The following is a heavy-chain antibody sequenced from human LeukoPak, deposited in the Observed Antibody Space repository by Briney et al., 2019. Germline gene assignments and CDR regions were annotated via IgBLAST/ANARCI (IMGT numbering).Heavy chain of an antibody. CDR3: VRWVAGYYN. Sequence: PGGSLRLSCAASGFTFSDYYMSWIRQAPGEGLEWVSDIRSSSSFTNFADSVKGRFTISRDNAKNSLYLQMNSLRAEDTAVYYCVRWVAGYYNWCQGTLVIVSS. CDR1: GFTFSDYY. D-gene: IGHD3-9*01. J-gene: IGHJ4*02. CDR2: IRSSSSFT. V-gene: IGHV3-11*06.